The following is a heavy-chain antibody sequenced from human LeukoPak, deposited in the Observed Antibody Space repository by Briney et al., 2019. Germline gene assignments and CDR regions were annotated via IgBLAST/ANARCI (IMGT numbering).Heavy chain of an antibody. J-gene: IGHJ3*02. CDR2: INHSGST. D-gene: IGHD2-15*01. V-gene: IGHV4-34*01. CDR3: ARRCSGGSCYVLGAFDI. CDR1: GGSFSGYY. Sequence: SETLSLTCAVYGGSFSGYYWSWIRQPPGKGLEWIGEINHSGSTNYNPSLKSRVTISVDTSKNQFSLKLSSVTAADTAVYYCARRCSGGSCYVLGAFDIWGQRTMVTVSS.